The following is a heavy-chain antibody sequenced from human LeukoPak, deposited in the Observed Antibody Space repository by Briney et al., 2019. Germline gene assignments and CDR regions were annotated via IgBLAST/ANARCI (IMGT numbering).Heavy chain of an antibody. D-gene: IGHD3-10*01. CDR2: IIPIFGTA. J-gene: IGHJ4*02. V-gene: IGHV1-69*05. CDR3: ARGGSGSGYLYYFDY. Sequence: ASAKVSCKASGGTFSSYAISWVRQAPGQGLEWMGRIIPIFGTANYAQKFQGRVTITTDESTSTAYMELSSLRSEDTAVYYCARGGSGSGYLYYFDYWGQGTLVSVSS. CDR1: GGTFSSYA.